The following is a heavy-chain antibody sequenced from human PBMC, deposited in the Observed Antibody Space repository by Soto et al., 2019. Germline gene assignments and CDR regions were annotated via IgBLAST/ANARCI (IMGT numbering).Heavy chain of an antibody. D-gene: IGHD4-17*01. V-gene: IGHV2-26*01. J-gene: IGHJ6*02. CDR3: ARMDGDYNYYGLDV. Sequence: SGPTLVNPTETLTLTCSVSGFSLTNGRMGVSWIRQPPGKALEWLAHFFSDAERSYSTSMQSRLNMYKDSSGSQVVLTMTNRAPADTATYFCARMDGDYNYYGLDVWGHGIAVTVSS. CDR2: FFSDAER. CDR1: GFSLTNGRMG.